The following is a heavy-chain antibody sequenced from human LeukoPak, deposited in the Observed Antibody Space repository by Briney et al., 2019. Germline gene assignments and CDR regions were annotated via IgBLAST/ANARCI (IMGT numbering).Heavy chain of an antibody. Sequence: GGSLRLSCVASGFTFSRYAMHWVRQAPGKGLEWVAALVSYNGNTEYYADSVKGRFTISRDNSKNTLYLQMSGLRAEDTAVYYCASTWNYLYFDYWGQGTLVTVSS. CDR3: ASTWNYLYFDY. CDR1: GFTFSRYA. CDR2: VSYNGNTE. D-gene: IGHD1-7*01. V-gene: IGHV3-30-3*01. J-gene: IGHJ4*02.